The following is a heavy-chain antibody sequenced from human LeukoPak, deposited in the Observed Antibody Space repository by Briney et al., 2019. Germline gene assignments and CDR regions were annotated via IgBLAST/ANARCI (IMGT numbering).Heavy chain of an antibody. J-gene: IGHJ2*01. CDR1: GFTISTYG. CDR3: AKSPPGDYPYWYFDL. Sequence: GGSLRLSCAASGFTISTYGMGWVRQAPGKGLEWVSTIGGSGLNTHYADSVKGRFTVSRDNSKNTLYLQMNSLRAEDTAIYYCAKSPPGDYPYWYFDLWGRGTLVAGSS. CDR2: IGGSGLNT. D-gene: IGHD4-17*01. V-gene: IGHV3-23*01.